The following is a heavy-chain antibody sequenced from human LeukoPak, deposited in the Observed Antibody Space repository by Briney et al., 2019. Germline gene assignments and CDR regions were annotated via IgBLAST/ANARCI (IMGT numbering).Heavy chain of an antibody. D-gene: IGHD1-1*01. V-gene: IGHV1-2*02. CDR2: INPNSGGT. Sequence: ASVKVSCKASGYTFTDYYVHWVRQAPGQGLEWMGWINPNSGGTYYAQKFQGRVTMTSDTSISTVYMELSRLRSDDTAVYYCARDPSYHNSPWIWFDSWGQGTLVTVSS. CDR1: GYTFTDYY. CDR3: ARDPSYHNSPWIWFDS. J-gene: IGHJ5*01.